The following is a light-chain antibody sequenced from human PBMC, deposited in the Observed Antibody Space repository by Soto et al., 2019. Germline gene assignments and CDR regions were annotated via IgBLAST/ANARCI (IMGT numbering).Light chain of an antibody. CDR2: EVS. CDR1: SSDVGGYDY. CDR3: SSYTFSTTPV. J-gene: IGLJ1*01. Sequence: QSVLTQPASVSGSPGQSITISCTGSSSDVGGYDYVPWYQQHPGKAPKLMIYEVSNRPSGISHRFSGSKSGITASLTISGLQAEDEADYYCSSYTFSTTPVFGTGTKVTVL. V-gene: IGLV2-14*01.